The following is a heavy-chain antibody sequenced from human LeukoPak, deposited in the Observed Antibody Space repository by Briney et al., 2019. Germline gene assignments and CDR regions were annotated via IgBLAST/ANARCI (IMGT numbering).Heavy chain of an antibody. CDR2: ISHSGGT. CDR1: GGSFSDYS. CDR3: ARDGIAVFGVITGNYYYMDV. Sequence: SETLPLTCAVHGGSFSDYSWSWIRQPPGKGLEWIGEISHSGGTNYNPSLKSRVTMSVDTSNNQFSLKLKSVTAADTAVYYCARDGIAVFGVITGNYYYMDVWGNGTTVTVSS. D-gene: IGHD3-3*01. J-gene: IGHJ6*03. V-gene: IGHV4-34*01.